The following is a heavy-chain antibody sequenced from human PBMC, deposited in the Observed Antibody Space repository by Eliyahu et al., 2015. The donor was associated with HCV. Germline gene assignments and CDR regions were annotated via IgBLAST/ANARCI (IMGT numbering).Heavy chain of an antibody. J-gene: IGHJ5*02. V-gene: IGHV2-5*01. CDR1: GFSLSTTGVG. CDR3: ARAVFVWYNSGWTGRFDP. Sequence: QITLKESGPTLVKPTQSLTLTCTFSGFSLSTTGVGVGWIRQPPGKAXEWLALIYWNDNNRYSPSLTTRLTITKDTSKNQVVLTMTNMDPVDTATYYCARAVFVWYNSGWTGRFDPWGQGTLVTVSS. CDR2: IYWNDNN. D-gene: IGHD6-19*01.